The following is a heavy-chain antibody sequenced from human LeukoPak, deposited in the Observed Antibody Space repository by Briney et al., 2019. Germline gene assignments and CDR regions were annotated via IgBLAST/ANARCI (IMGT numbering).Heavy chain of an antibody. J-gene: IGHJ6*03. CDR3: ARQSWSGYSYYYYYMDV. D-gene: IGHD1-14*01. CDR2: IYYSGST. Sequence: SETLSLTCTVSGGSISSSSYYWGWIRQPPGKGLEWIVSIYYSGSTYYNPSLKSRVTISVDTSKNQFSLKLSSVTAADTAVYYCARQSWSGYSYYYYYMDVWGKGTTVTVSS. V-gene: IGHV4-39*01. CDR1: GGSISSSSYY.